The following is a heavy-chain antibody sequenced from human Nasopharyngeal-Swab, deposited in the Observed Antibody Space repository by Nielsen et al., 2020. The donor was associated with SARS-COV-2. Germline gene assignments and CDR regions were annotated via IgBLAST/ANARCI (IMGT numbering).Heavy chain of an antibody. CDR2: IDTDTGKP. Sequence: SVKVSCQASGYTFTGYPMNWVRQAPGQGFEWMGWIDTDTGKPTYAQGFTGRFVFSSDTSVSTAYLQISSLKAEDTAVYYCAREVSFWGQGTLVTVSS. D-gene: IGHD5/OR15-5a*01. CDR1: GYTFTGYP. CDR3: AREVSF. V-gene: IGHV7-4-1*02. J-gene: IGHJ4*02.